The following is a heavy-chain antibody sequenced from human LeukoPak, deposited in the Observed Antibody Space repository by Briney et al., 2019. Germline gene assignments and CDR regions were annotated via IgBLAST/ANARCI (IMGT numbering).Heavy chain of an antibody. Sequence: SETLSLTCTVSGGSISTNGYYWSWIRQHPGKGLEWIAYIYNSGSTSYNPSLKRRVTISIDASKNQFSLKLTSVTAADTAVYYCARETIWHTNFDYWGQGTLVTVSS. CDR3: ARETIWHTNFDY. V-gene: IGHV4-31*03. CDR2: IYNSGST. J-gene: IGHJ4*02. CDR1: GGSISTNGYY. D-gene: IGHD5-24*01.